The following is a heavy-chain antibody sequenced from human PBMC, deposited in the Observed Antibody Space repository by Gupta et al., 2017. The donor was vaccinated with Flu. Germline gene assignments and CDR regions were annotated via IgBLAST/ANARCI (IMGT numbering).Heavy chain of an antibody. D-gene: IGHD3-9*01. CDR2: ISSSSSYI. CDR3: ARADYDILTGYYKTLNWFDP. Sequence: EVQLVESGGGLVKPGGSLRLSCAASGFTFSSYSMNWVRQAPGKGLEWVSSISSSSSYIYYADSVKGRFTISRDNAKNSLYLQMNSLRAEDTAVYYCARADYDILTGYYKTLNWFDPWGQGTLVTVSS. CDR1: GFTFSSYS. J-gene: IGHJ5*02. V-gene: IGHV3-21*01.